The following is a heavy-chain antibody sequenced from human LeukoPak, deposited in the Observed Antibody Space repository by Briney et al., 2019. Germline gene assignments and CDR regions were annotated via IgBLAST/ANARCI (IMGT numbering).Heavy chain of an antibody. Sequence: GGSLRLSCAASGFTVSSNYMSWVRQAPGKGLEWVSVIYGGGSTYYADSVKGRFTISRDNSKNTLYLQMNSLRAEDTAVYYCARAKTYYYDSSGYYYGGFDYWGQGTLVTVSS. J-gene: IGHJ4*02. D-gene: IGHD3-22*01. CDR1: GFTVSSNY. V-gene: IGHV3-66*01. CDR2: IYGGGST. CDR3: ARAKTYYYDSSGYYYGGFDY.